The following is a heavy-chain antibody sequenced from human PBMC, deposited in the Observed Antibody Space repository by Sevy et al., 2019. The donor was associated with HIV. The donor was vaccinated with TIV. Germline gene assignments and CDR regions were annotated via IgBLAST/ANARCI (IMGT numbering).Heavy chain of an antibody. Sequence: GGSLRLSCAASGFNFSSYGMHWVRQAPGKGLEWVAIISYAGSSKYYADSVKGRFTISRDNSKNTLYLQINSLRTEDTAVYYSAKESGSYYDFWSGHDTFDMWGQGTVVTVSS. CDR1: GFNFSSYG. J-gene: IGHJ3*02. CDR2: ISYAGSSK. V-gene: IGHV3-30*18. CDR3: AKESGSYYDFWSGHDTFDM. D-gene: IGHD3-3*01.